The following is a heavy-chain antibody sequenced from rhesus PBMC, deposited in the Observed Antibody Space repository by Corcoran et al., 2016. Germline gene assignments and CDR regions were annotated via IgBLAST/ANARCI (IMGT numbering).Heavy chain of an antibody. CDR1: GFTLGSYD. J-gene: IGHJ6*01. D-gene: IGHD2-21*01. CDR2: ISYTGKTI. CDR3: TSQYCTGSGCLYYGLDS. Sequence: EVQLVESVGGLVQPGGSLRLSCAASGFTLGSYDMSLVRQAPGKGLEGVTYISYTGKTIYYADSVTGRFTISRHNAKDSLSLQMSRLRSEDTAVYYCTSQYCTGSGCLYYGLDSWGQGVVVTVSS. V-gene: IGHV3-136*01.